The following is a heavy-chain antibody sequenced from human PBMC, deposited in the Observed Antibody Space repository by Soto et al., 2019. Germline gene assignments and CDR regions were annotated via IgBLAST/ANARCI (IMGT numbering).Heavy chain of an antibody. Sequence: QVQLVESGGGVVQPGRSLKLSCEASGFTFSSHGMHWVRQAPGKGLEWVAVIYHDGDSKYYADSVKGRFTISRDNSKNTLYLQMNSPTTEDTAVYYCVRVTISTWSRPFDSWGQGTLVIVSS. V-gene: IGHV3-33*01. CDR3: VRVTISTWSRPFDS. J-gene: IGHJ4*02. CDR2: IYHDGDSK. D-gene: IGHD2-2*01. CDR1: GFTFSSHG.